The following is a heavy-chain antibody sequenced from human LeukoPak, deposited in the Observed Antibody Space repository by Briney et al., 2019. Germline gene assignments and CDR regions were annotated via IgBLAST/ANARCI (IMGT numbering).Heavy chain of an antibody. CDR2: ITWDGGST. CDR3: AKERNPDSSGYYPYFDY. V-gene: IGHV3-43D*03. Sequence: PGGSLRLSCAASGFTFDDYAMHWVRQAPGKGLEWVSLITWDGGSTYYADSVKGRFTISRDNSKNSLYLQMNSLRAEDTALYYCAKERNPDSSGYYPYFDYWGQGTLATVSS. D-gene: IGHD3-22*01. CDR1: GFTFDDYA. J-gene: IGHJ4*02.